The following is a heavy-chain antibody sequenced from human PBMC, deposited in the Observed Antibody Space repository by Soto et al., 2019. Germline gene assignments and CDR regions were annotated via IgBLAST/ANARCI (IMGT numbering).Heavy chain of an antibody. CDR1: GFTFDDYA. Sequence: EVQLVESGGGLVQPGRSLRLSCAASGFTFDDYAMHWVRQAPGKGLEWVSGISWNSGSIGYADSVKGRFTISRDNAKNSLYLQMNSLRAEDTALYYCAKAVYDYGDYSNWFDPWGQGTLVTVSS. CDR2: ISWNSGSI. CDR3: AKAVYDYGDYSNWFDP. J-gene: IGHJ5*02. D-gene: IGHD4-17*01. V-gene: IGHV3-9*01.